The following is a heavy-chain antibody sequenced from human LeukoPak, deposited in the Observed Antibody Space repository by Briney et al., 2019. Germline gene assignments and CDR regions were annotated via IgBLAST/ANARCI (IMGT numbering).Heavy chain of an antibody. Sequence: SETLSLTCTVSGDSISSSSSYWGWIRQPAGKGLEWIGRIYTSGSTNYNPSLKSRVTISVDTSKNQFSLKLSSVTAADTAVYYCARLLYGSGTPGWYFDLWGRGTLVTVSS. D-gene: IGHD3-10*01. J-gene: IGHJ2*01. V-gene: IGHV4-61*02. CDR2: IYTSGST. CDR1: GDSISSSSSY. CDR3: ARLLYGSGTPGWYFDL.